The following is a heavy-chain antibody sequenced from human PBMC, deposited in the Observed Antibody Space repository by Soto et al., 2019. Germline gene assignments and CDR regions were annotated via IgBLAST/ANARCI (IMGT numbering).Heavy chain of an antibody. CDR1: GGSISSSSYY. Sequence: SSETLSLTCTVSGGSISSSSYYWGWIRQPPGKGLEWIGSIYYSGSTYYNPSLKGRVTISVDTSKNQFSLKLSSVTAADTAVYYCARGGMAAARVYYGMDVWGQGTTVTVSS. CDR3: ARGGMAAARVYYGMDV. J-gene: IGHJ6*02. CDR2: IYYSGST. V-gene: IGHV4-39*07. D-gene: IGHD6-13*01.